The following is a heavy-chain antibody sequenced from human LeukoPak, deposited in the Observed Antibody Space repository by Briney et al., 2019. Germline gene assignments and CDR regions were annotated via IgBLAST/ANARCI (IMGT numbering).Heavy chain of an antibody. Sequence: GGSLRLSCAASGFTVSSNYMSWVRQAPGKGLEWVSVIYSGGSTYYPDSVKGRFTISRDNSKNTLYLQMNSLRAEDTAVYYCARDREDIVVVPAASYYYYYYMDVWGKGTTVTISS. CDR3: ARDREDIVVVPAASYYYYYYMDV. D-gene: IGHD2-2*01. V-gene: IGHV3-53*01. CDR2: IYSGGST. CDR1: GFTVSSNY. J-gene: IGHJ6*03.